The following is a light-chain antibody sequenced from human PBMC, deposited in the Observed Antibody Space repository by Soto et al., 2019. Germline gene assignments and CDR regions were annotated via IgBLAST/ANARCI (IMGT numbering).Light chain of an antibody. Sequence: QSVLTQPPSASGSPGQSVTISCTGTSSDVGGYNFVSWYQHHPGKAPKVILYEVTKRPSGVPDRFSGSKSGNTASLPVSGLQADDEADYYCSSYARGDSVLFGGGTKVTVL. J-gene: IGLJ2*01. CDR2: EVT. CDR3: SSYARGDSVL. V-gene: IGLV2-8*01. CDR1: SSDVGGYNF.